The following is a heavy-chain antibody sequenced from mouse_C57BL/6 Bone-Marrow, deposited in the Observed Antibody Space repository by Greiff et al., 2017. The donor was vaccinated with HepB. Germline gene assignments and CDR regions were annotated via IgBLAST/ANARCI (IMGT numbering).Heavy chain of an antibody. J-gene: IGHJ1*03. Sequence: EVKLVESGGGLVKPGGSLKLSCAASGFTFSSYAMSWVRQTPEKRLEWVATISDGGSYTYYPDNVKGRFTISRDNAKNNLYLQMSHLKSEDTAMYYCARELVHWYFDVWGTGTTVTVAS. CDR2: ISDGGSYT. CDR3: ARELVHWYFDV. CDR1: GFTFSSYA. V-gene: IGHV5-4*01.